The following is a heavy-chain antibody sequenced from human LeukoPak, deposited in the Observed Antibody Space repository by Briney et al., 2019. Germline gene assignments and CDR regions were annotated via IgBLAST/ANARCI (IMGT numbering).Heavy chain of an antibody. CDR2: IIPILGIA. CDR1: GGTFSSYA. CDR3: ASYDSSGYSGYYYYGMDV. Sequence: GASVKVSCKASGGTFSSYAISWVRQASGQGLEWMGRIIPILGIANYAQKFQGRVTITADKSTSTAYMELSSLRSEDTAVYYCASYDSSGYSGYYYYGMDVWGQGTTVTVSS. D-gene: IGHD3-22*01. V-gene: IGHV1-69*04. J-gene: IGHJ6*02.